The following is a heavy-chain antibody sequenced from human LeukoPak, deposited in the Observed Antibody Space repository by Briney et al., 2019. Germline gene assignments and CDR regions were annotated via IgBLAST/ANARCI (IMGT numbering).Heavy chain of an antibody. CDR1: GFTFSSYA. Sequence: PGGSLRFSCAASGFTFSSYAMSWVRQAPGKGLEWVSAISGSGGSTYYADSVKGRFTISRDNSKNTLNLQMSSLRAEDTAVYYCAKSIEVYHDILTGQFDYWGQGTLVTVSS. D-gene: IGHD3-9*01. V-gene: IGHV3-23*01. CDR3: AKSIEVYHDILTGQFDY. CDR2: ISGSGGST. J-gene: IGHJ4*02.